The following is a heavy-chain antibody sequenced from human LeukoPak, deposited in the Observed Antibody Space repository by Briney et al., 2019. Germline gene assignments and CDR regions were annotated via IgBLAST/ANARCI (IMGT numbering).Heavy chain of an antibody. D-gene: IGHD3-22*01. Sequence: ASVKVSCKASGYTFTSYGISWVRQAPGQGLEWMGWISAYNGNTNYAQKLQGRVTMTTDTSTNTAYMELRSLRSDDTAVYYCARALYYYDSSGYYPPLDYWGQGTLVTVSS. CDR2: ISAYNGNT. CDR3: ARALYYYDSSGYYPPLDY. J-gene: IGHJ4*02. V-gene: IGHV1-18*01. CDR1: GYTFTSYG.